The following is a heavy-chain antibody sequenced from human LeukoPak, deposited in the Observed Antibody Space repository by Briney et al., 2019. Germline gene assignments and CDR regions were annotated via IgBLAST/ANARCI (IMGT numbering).Heavy chain of an antibody. V-gene: IGHV1-69*06. CDR2: IIPIFGTA. Sequence: GASVKVSCKASGGTFSSYAISWVRQAPGQGLEWMGGIIPIFGTANYAQKFRGRVTITADKSTSTAYMELSSLRSEDTAVYYCARAGDYYDSPDAFDIWGQGTMVTVSS. J-gene: IGHJ3*02. CDR3: ARAGDYYDSPDAFDI. D-gene: IGHD3-22*01. CDR1: GGTFSSYA.